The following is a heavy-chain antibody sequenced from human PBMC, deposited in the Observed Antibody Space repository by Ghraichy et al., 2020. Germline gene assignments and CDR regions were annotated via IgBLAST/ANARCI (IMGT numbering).Heavy chain of an antibody. CDR2: IWYDGSKK. CDR1: GFTFSSYG. J-gene: IGHJ6*02. V-gene: IGHV3-33*01. Sequence: GGSLRLSCAASGFTFSSYGMHWVRQAPGKGLEWVAVIWYDGSKKYYADSVKGRFTISRDNSKNTLYLQMNSLRAEDTAVYYCAREDIVVVPAAKVRYYYGMDVWGQGTTVIVSS. D-gene: IGHD2-2*01. CDR3: AREDIVVVPAAKVRYYYGMDV.